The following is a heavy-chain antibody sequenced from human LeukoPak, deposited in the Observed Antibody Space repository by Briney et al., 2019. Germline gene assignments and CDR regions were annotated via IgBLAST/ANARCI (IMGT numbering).Heavy chain of an antibody. CDR2: INHSGST. CDR3: ARYRSDYYGSGSYWFDP. V-gene: IGHV4-34*01. J-gene: IGHJ5*02. CDR1: GGSFSGYY. D-gene: IGHD3-10*01. Sequence: PSETLSLTCAVYGGSFSGYYWSWFRQPPGKGLEWIGEINHSGSTNYNPSLKSRVTISVDTSKNQFSRKLSSVTAADTAVYYCARYRSDYYGSGSYWFDPWGQGTLVTVSS.